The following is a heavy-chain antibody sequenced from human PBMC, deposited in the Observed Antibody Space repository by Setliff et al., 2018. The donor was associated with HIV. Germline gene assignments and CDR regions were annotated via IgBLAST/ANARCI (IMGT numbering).Heavy chain of an antibody. CDR3: ARDVSYSSSWSNYYYYGMDV. J-gene: IGHJ6*02. V-gene: IGHV3-21*01. CDR1: GFTFSSYS. D-gene: IGHD6-13*01. CDR2: ISSSSSYI. Sequence: PGESLKISCAASGFTFSSYSMNWVRQAPGKGLEWVSSISSSSSYIYYADSVKGRFTISRDNAKNSLYLQMSSLRAEDTAVYYCARDVSYSSSWSNYYYYGMDVWGQGTTVTVSS.